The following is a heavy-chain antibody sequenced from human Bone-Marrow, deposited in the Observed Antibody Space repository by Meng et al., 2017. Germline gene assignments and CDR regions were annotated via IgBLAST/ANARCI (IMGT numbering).Heavy chain of an antibody. CDR2: IDPYSGDT. D-gene: IGHD5-18*01. CDR1: GYDFTAYF. CDR3: VRDVRQPLDF. V-gene: IGHV1-2*06. Sequence: QEQLVQSGAEVKKPGASMTVSCKASGYDFTAYFLHWVRLAPGQGLQWAGQIDPYSGDTVYAQKFRGRVTMTRDTSVNSAYLEVNRLTSDDTAVYYCVRDVRQPLDFWGQGTLVTVSS. J-gene: IGHJ4*02.